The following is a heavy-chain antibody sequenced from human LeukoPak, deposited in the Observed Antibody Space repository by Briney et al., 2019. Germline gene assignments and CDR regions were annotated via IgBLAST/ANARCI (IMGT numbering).Heavy chain of an antibody. V-gene: IGHV3-21*01. CDR2: ISSSSSYI. CDR3: ARDFRRSQGAFDI. J-gene: IGHJ3*02. Sequence: GGSLRLSCAASGFTFSSYSMNWVRQAPGKGLEWVSSISSSSSYIYYADSVKGRFTISRDNAKNSLYLQMNSLRAEDTAVYYCARDFRRSQGAFDIWGQGTMVTVSS. CDR1: GFTFSSYS.